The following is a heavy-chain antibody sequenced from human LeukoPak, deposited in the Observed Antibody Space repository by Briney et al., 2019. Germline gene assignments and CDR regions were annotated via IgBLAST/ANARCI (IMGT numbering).Heavy chain of an antibody. CDR1: GVTFSSYA. CDR3: ATPFADPYYSYYGMDV. V-gene: IGHV1-69*06. D-gene: IGHD3-10*01. Sequence: SVKVSCKASGVTFSSYAISWVRQAPGPGLECWGGMIPIFGTAHYAQKFQGRVTITADKSTSTAYVELSSLRSEDTAVYYCATPFADPYYSYYGMDVRGKGTTVTVSS. J-gene: IGHJ6*04. CDR2: MIPIFGTA.